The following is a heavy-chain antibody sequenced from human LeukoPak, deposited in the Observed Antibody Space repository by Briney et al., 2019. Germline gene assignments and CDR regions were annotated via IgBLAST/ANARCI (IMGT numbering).Heavy chain of an antibody. CDR2: MIISGGST. CDR1: GFTFSSYA. Sequence: QPGGSLRLSCEASGFTFSSYAMTWVRQVPGKGLEWVSSMIISGGSTYYADSVKGRFTISRDNSKNTLYLQMNSLRAEDTAVYYCARESPSYCSGGSCYSYYFDYWGQGTLVTVSS. CDR3: ARESPSYCSGGSCYSYYFDY. J-gene: IGHJ4*02. V-gene: IGHV3-23*01. D-gene: IGHD2-15*01.